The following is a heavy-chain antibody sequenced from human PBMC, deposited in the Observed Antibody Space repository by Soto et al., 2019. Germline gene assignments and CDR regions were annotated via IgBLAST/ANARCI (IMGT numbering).Heavy chain of an antibody. Sequence: SETLSLTCTVPGGSISSSSYYWGWIRQPPGKGLEWIGSIYYSGSTYYNPSLKSRVTISVDTSKNQFSLKLSSVTAADTAVYYCANLPIVVVTAYFDYWGQGTLVTVSS. D-gene: IGHD2-21*02. V-gene: IGHV4-39*01. J-gene: IGHJ4*02. CDR3: ANLPIVVVTAYFDY. CDR2: IYYSGST. CDR1: GGSISSSSYY.